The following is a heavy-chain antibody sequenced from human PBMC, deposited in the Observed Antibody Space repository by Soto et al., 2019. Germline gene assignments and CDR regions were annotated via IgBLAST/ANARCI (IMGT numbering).Heavy chain of an antibody. CDR2: MYYSGST. Sequence: SETLSLTCTVSGGSISTSNYYWGWIRQPPRKGLEWIASMYYSGSTYYNPSLKSRVTISVDTSKTQFSLKLSSVTAADTAVYYCARSEVVPAAAPFDYWGQGTLVTVSS. J-gene: IGHJ4*02. CDR3: ARSEVVPAAAPFDY. CDR1: GGSISTSNYY. V-gene: IGHV4-39*07. D-gene: IGHD2-2*01.